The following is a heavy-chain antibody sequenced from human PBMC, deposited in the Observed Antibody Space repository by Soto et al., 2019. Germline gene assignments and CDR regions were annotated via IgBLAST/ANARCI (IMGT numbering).Heavy chain of an antibody. D-gene: IGHD1-26*01. CDR3: ARDIGGGNWFDP. CDR1: GFSFSSYE. V-gene: IGHV3-48*03. Sequence: EVQLVESGGGLVQPGGSLRLSCAASGFSFSSYEMNWVRQAPGKGLEWVSYISTGGGAIHYGDSVKGRFTVPRDNAKSSLYRQMNSLRAEDTALYYCARDIGGGNWFDPWGQGTLVTVSS. CDR2: ISTGGGAI. J-gene: IGHJ5*02.